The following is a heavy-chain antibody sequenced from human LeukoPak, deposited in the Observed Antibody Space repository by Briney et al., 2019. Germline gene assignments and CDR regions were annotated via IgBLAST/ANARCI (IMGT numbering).Heavy chain of an antibody. V-gene: IGHV3-11*04. Sequence: PGGSLRLSCIGSGFTFSDRYMAWIRQRPGKGLEWLSYISTSDRRVYLADSVKGRFTVSRDDAQKSLFLQMNSLRPDDTAVYYCARDRAVGASDSYDLWGPGTMVIVSS. CDR2: ISTSDRRV. CDR3: ARDRAVGASDSYDL. J-gene: IGHJ3*01. CDR1: GFTFSDRY. D-gene: IGHD4-23*01.